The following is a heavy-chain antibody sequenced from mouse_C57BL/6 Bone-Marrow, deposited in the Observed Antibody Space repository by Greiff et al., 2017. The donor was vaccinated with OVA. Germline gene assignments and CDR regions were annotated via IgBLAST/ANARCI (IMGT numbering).Heavy chain of an antibody. D-gene: IGHD1-1*01. Sequence: DVKLVESGGGLVQPGGSLKLSCAASGFTFSDYGMAWVRQAPRKGPEWVAFISNLAYSIYYADTVTGRFTISRENAKNTLYLEMSSLRSEDTAMYYCARALYGSSPGFAYWGQGTLVTVSA. V-gene: IGHV5-15*01. CDR2: ISNLAYSI. CDR3: ARALYGSSPGFAY. J-gene: IGHJ3*01. CDR1: GFTFSDYG.